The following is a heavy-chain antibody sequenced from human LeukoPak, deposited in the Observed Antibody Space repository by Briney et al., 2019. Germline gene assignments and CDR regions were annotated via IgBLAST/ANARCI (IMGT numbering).Heavy chain of an antibody. CDR1: GFTFSSYW. V-gene: IGHV3-74*01. D-gene: IGHD2-2*01. J-gene: IGHJ1*01. CDR3: ARACSSTSCYARYFQH. Sequence: GGSLRLSCAASGFTFSSYWMHWVRQAPGKGLVWVSRINSDGSSTSYADSVKGRFTISRDNAKNTLYLQMNSLRAEDTAVYYCARACSSTSCYARYFQHWGQGTLVTVSS. CDR2: INSDGSST.